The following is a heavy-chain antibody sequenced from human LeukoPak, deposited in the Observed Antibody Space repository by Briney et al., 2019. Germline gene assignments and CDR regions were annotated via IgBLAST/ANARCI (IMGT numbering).Heavy chain of an antibody. J-gene: IGHJ4*02. CDR1: GITVSANY. V-gene: IGHV3-66*01. CDR2: ISSGGST. D-gene: IGHD6-6*01. Sequence: GGSLRLSCAASGITVSANYWNWVRQAPGKGLEWVSVISSGGSTSYADSVKGRFTFSRDNSKNTLYLQMNSLRAEDTAVYYCARGWSSSSYFGYWGQGTLVTVSS. CDR3: ARGWSSSSYFGY.